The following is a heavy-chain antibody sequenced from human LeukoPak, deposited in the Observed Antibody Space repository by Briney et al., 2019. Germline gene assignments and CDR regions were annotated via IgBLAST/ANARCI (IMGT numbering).Heavy chain of an antibody. CDR1: GFTFSNAW. Sequence: GGSLRLSCAASGFTFSNAWMSWVRQAPGKGLEWVGRIKSKTDGGTTDYAAPVKGRFTISRDDPKNTLYLQMNSLKTEDTAVYYCITVVECFDWLLNGWGQGTLVTVSS. D-gene: IGHD3-9*01. CDR2: IKSKTDGGTT. J-gene: IGHJ4*02. V-gene: IGHV3-15*01. CDR3: ITVVECFDWLLNG.